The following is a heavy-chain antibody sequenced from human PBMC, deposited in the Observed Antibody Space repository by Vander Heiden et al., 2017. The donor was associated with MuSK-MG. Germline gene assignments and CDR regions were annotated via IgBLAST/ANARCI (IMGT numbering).Heavy chain of an antibody. Sequence: QVQLVESGGGVVQPGRSLRLSCAAAGVTVSSYGMHWVRQAPGKGLEWVAVISYDGSNKYYADSVKGRFTISRDNSKNTLYLQMNSLRAEDTAVYYCAKGGIVVVVAAHFDYWGQGTLVTVSS. V-gene: IGHV3-30*18. D-gene: IGHD2-15*01. J-gene: IGHJ4*02. CDR1: GVTVSSYG. CDR3: AKGGIVVVVAAHFDY. CDR2: ISYDGSNK.